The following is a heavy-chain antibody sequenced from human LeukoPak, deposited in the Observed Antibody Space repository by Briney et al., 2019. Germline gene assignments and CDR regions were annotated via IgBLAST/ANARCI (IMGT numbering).Heavy chain of an antibody. CDR3: ARTVRGYSYGSDY. CDR1: GFTFGDYA. V-gene: IGHV3-21*01. J-gene: IGHJ4*02. D-gene: IGHD5-18*01. CDR2: ISSSSSYI. Sequence: RSGGSLRLSCTASGFTFGDYAMSWVRQAPGKGLEWVSSISSSSSYIYYADSVKGRFTISRDNAKNSLYLQMNSLRAEDTAVYYCARTVRGYSYGSDYWGQGTLVTVSS.